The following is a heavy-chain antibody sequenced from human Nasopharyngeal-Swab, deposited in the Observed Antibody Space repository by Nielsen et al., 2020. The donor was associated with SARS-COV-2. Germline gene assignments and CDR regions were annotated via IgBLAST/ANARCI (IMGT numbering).Heavy chain of an antibody. CDR2: ISASGGST. D-gene: IGHD3-22*01. J-gene: IGHJ4*02. CDR3: ARRGRDRFDANGCYYGRYFDY. Sequence: GESLKISCAASGFTFSNYAMSWVRQAPGKGLEWVSAISASGGSTFFADSVKGRFTIYRDNSKNTLFLQVNSLRGEDTAIYYCARRGRDRFDANGCYYGRYFDYWGQGTLVTVSS. CDR1: GFTFSNYA. V-gene: IGHV3-23*01.